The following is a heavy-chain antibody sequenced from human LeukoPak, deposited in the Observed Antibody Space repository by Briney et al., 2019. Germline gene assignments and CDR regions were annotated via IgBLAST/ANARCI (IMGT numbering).Heavy chain of an antibody. V-gene: IGHV3-33*01. Sequence: GGSLRLSCEASGFTFSSCDMHWVRQARGKGLEWVAVIWYDGSNKYYADSVKGRFTISRDNSKNTLNVQMNSLRAEDTAVYYCARGAGNEVVYAFDIWGQGTMVTVSS. CDR1: GFTFSSCD. CDR3: ARGAGNEVVYAFDI. CDR2: IWYDGSNK. J-gene: IGHJ3*02. D-gene: IGHD3-22*01.